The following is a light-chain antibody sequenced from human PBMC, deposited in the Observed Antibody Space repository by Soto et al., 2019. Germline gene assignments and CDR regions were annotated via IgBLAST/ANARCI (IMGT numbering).Light chain of an antibody. CDR3: CSYTSSSPYV. J-gene: IGLJ1*01. CDR2: DVN. V-gene: IGLV2-14*01. CDR1: SSDVGAYNY. Sequence: QSALTQPASVSGSPGQSITISCTGTSSDVGAYNYVSWYQQHPGKAPRLILYDVNNRPSGISNRFSGSKSGNTASLTISGLQAEDEADYYCCSYTSSSPYVFGTGTQLTVL.